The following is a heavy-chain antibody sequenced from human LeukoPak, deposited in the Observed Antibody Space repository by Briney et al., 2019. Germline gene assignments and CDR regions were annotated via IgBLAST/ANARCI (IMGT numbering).Heavy chain of an antibody. CDR2: IYTSGST. J-gene: IGHJ6*03. D-gene: IGHD2-2*01. V-gene: IGHV4-4*09. CDR1: GGSISSYS. CDR3: ARRAYLRYCSSTSCFYYYYMDV. Sequence: SETLSLTCTVSGGSISSYSWSWIRQPPGKGLEWIGYIYTSGSTNYNPSLKSRVTISVDTSKNQFSLKLSSVTAADTAVYYCARRAYLRYCSSTSCFYYYYMDVWGKGTTVTVSS.